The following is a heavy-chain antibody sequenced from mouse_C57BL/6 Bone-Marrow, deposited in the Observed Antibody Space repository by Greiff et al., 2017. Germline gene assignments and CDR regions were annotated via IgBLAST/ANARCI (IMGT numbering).Heavy chain of an antibody. CDR1: GFNIKDDY. CDR2: IDPENGDT. V-gene: IGHV14-4*01. D-gene: IGHD1-1*01. Sequence: EVQLVESGAELVRPGASVKLSCTASGFNIKDDYMHWVKQRPEQGLEWIGWIDPENGDTEYASKFQGKATITADPSSNTAYLQLSSRTSEDTAVYYCTHYYGSSSDYWGQGTTLTVSS. CDR3: THYYGSSSDY. J-gene: IGHJ2*01.